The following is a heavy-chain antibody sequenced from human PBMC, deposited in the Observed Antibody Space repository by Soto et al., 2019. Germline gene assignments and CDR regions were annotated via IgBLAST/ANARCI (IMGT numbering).Heavy chain of an antibody. V-gene: IGHV4-34*01. CDR1: GGSFSGYY. CDR3: SKTNYDYVWGSYRPHLYFDY. D-gene: IGHD3-16*02. CDR2: INHSGST. Sequence: TSETLSLTCAVYGGSFSGYYWSWIRQPPGKGLEWIGEINHSGSTNYNPSLKSRVTISVDTSKNQFSLKLSSVTAADTAVYFCSKTNYDYVWGSYRPHLYFDYWGQGTLVTVSS. J-gene: IGHJ4*02.